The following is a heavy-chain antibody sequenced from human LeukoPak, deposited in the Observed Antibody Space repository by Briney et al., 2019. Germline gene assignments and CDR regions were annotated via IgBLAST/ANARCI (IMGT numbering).Heavy chain of an antibody. CDR3: AKDDSSSWQRPSYYFDY. CDR1: GFTFSSYG. Sequence: PGGSLRLSCAASGFTFSSYGMHWVRQAPGKGLEWVAFIRYDGSNKYYADSVKGRFTISRDNSKNTLYLQMNSLRAEDTAVYYCAKDDSSSWQRPSYYFDYWGQGTLVTVSS. CDR2: IRYDGSNK. J-gene: IGHJ4*02. D-gene: IGHD6-13*01. V-gene: IGHV3-30*02.